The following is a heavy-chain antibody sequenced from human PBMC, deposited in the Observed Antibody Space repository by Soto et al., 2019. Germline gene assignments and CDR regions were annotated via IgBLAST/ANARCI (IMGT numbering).Heavy chain of an antibody. J-gene: IGHJ5*02. Sequence: QVQLQQWGAGLLKPSETLSLTCAVYGGSFSSYYWSWIRQPPGKGLEWIGVINHSGSTNYDPSLKSRVTISIDTSKNQVSLTLSSVTAAYTAVYYCARGEPRFMEWLLLSEYFDPWGQGTLVTVSS. CDR2: INHSGST. CDR1: GGSFSSYY. CDR3: ARGEPRFMEWLLLSEYFDP. D-gene: IGHD3-3*01. V-gene: IGHV4-34*01.